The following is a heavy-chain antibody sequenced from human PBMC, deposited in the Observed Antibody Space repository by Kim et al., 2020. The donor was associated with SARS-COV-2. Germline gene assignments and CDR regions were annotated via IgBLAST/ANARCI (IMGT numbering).Heavy chain of an antibody. D-gene: IGHD2-15*01. CDR1: GFTFSSYG. CDR2: ISYDGSNK. CDR3: ANFVVVDAFDI. J-gene: IGHJ3*02. Sequence: GGSLRLSCAASGFTFSSYGMHWVRQAPGKGLEWVAVISYDGSNKYYADSVKGRFTISRDNSKNTLYLQMNSLRAEDTAVYYCANFVVVDAFDIWGQGTMVTVSS. V-gene: IGHV3-30*18.